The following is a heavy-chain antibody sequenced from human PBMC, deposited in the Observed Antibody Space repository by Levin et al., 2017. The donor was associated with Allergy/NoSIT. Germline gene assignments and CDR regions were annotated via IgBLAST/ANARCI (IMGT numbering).Heavy chain of an antibody. CDR2: ISAYNGNT. V-gene: IGHV1-18*01. J-gene: IGHJ4*02. CDR1: GYTFTSYG. CDR3: ARVWISRSGLETYYFDY. Sequence: ASVKVSCKASGYTFTSYGISWVRQAPGQGLEWMGWISAYNGNTNYAQKLQGRVTMTTDTSTSTAYMELRSLRSDDTAVYYCARVWISRSGLETYYFDYWGQGTLVTVSS. D-gene: IGHD3-3*01.